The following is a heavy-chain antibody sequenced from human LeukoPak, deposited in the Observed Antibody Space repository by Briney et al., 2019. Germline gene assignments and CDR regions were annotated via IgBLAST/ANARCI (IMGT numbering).Heavy chain of an antibody. Sequence: PGGSLRLSCAASGFTVSSNYMSWVRQAPGKGLEYVSAIMPNGETRGYANSMKGRFTISRDNSKNTLYLQMGSLRAEDMAIYYCARDRDGGFAFDIWGQGTLVTVSS. CDR1: GFTVSSNY. CDR2: IMPNGETR. CDR3: ARDRDGGFAFDI. D-gene: IGHD2-15*01. V-gene: IGHV3-64*01. J-gene: IGHJ3*02.